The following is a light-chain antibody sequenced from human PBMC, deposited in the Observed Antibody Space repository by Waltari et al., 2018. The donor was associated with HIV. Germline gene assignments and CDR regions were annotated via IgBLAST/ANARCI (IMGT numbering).Light chain of an antibody. J-gene: IGLJ2*01. CDR1: SSDVGNYNL. Sequence: QSITISCTGTSSDVGNYNLVSWYQQHPGKAPKLMIYEVSKRPSGVSNRFSGSKSGNTASLTISGLQAEDEADYYCCSYAGSVVFGGGTKLTVL. CDR3: CSYAGSVV. CDR2: EVS. V-gene: IGLV2-23*02.